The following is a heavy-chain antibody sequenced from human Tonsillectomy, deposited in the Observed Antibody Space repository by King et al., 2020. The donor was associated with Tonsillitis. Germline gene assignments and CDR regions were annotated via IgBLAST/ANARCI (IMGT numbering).Heavy chain of an antibody. J-gene: IGHJ4*02. Sequence: VQLVESGAEVKKPGESLRISCKGSGYSFTSYWINWVHQMPGKGLEWMGRIDPSDSSTNYSPSFQGHVTVSGDKSISTAYLQWSSLKASDTAMYYCSASSYYYCSGSYYPYHFWGQGTLVTVSS. V-gene: IGHV5-10-1*03. D-gene: IGHD3-10*01. CDR1: GYSFTSYW. CDR3: SASSYYYCSGSYYPYHF. CDR2: IDPSDSST.